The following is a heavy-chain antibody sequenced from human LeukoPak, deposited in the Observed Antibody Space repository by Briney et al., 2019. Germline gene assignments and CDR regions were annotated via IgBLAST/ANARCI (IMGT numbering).Heavy chain of an antibody. V-gene: IGHV1-24*01. CDR1: GYTLTELS. D-gene: IGHD1-26*01. Sequence: ASVKVSCKVSGYTLTELSMHWERQAPGKGLEWMGGFDPEDGETIYAQKFQGRVTITADKSTSTAYMELSSLRSEDTAVYYCARDLVGYYFDYWGQGTLVTVSS. CDR2: FDPEDGET. J-gene: IGHJ4*02. CDR3: ARDLVGYYFDY.